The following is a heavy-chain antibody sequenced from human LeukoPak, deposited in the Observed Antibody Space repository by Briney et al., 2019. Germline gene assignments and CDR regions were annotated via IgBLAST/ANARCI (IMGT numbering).Heavy chain of an antibody. J-gene: IGHJ4*02. Sequence: PGGSLRLSCAASGFTFSSSAMNWVRQAPGKGLEWVSAISISGDDTYYAESVKGRFTISRDNSKNTLYLRMNSLRAEETAVYFCADPEWGTYLVGFVYWGQGTLVTVSS. D-gene: IGHD1-26*01. V-gene: IGHV3-23*01. CDR1: GFTFSSSA. CDR2: ISISGDDT. CDR3: ADPEWGTYLVGFVY.